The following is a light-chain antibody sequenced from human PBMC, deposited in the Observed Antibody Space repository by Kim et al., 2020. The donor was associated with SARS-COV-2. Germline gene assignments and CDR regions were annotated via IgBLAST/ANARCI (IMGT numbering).Light chain of an antibody. Sequence: DIQMTQSPYSIYASVGDRVTITCRASQGLNNWLAWYQLKPGKAPKLLIYAASGLQVGVPSRFSGNGFGTHFTLTILSLQPEDFATYYCQQTNSFPLTFGGGTKVDIK. CDR3: QQTNSFPLT. CDR1: QGLNNW. CDR2: AAS. V-gene: IGKV1-12*01. J-gene: IGKJ4*01.